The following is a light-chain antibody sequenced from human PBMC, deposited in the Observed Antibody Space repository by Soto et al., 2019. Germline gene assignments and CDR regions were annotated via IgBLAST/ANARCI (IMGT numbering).Light chain of an antibody. CDR1: QLFITR. V-gene: IGKV3-11*01. CDR3: HQRQSWPRT. J-gene: IGKJ1*01. Sequence: EIVLTQSPATLSSFPGDRVTLSCRPIQLFITRLAWYQHKPGQAPRLLIYLASNRAAGVPARFSGSGSGTDFTLTISDVEPEDFAVYYCHQRQSWPRTFGQGTKVDIK. CDR2: LAS.